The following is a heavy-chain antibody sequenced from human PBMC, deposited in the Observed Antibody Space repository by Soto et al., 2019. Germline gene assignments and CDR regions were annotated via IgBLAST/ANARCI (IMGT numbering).Heavy chain of an antibody. V-gene: IGHV1-69*06. D-gene: IGHD5-18*01. CDR3: ARSRRGYSYGYYYYGMDV. Sequence: SVKVSCKASGDTFSSYSISWVRQAPGQGLEWMGGIVPIFGTANYAQKFQGRVTITADKSTSTAYMELSSLRSEDTAVYYCARSRRGYSYGYYYYGMDVWGQGTTVTVSS. CDR1: GDTFSSYS. CDR2: IVPIFGTA. J-gene: IGHJ6*02.